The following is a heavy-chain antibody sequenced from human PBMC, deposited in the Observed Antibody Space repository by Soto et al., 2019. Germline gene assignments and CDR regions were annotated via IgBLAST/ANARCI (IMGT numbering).Heavy chain of an antibody. V-gene: IGHV3-23*01. CDR3: ASSPSGIAAPPVDY. CDR2: IGSGGST. CDR1: GFTFNSYA. D-gene: IGHD6-13*01. Sequence: GGSQRLSCAASGFTFNSYAMNWVRQAPGKGLAWVSAIGSGGSTYYADSVKGRFTISRDNSKNTLYLRMNSLRAEDTAVYYCASSPSGIAAPPVDYWGQGTLATVSS. J-gene: IGHJ4*02.